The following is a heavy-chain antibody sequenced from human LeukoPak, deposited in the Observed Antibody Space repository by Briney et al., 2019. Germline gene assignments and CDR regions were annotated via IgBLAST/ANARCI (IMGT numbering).Heavy chain of an antibody. D-gene: IGHD4/OR15-4a*01. CDR1: GYTFTSYG. J-gene: IGHJ4*02. V-gene: IGHV1-18*01. CDR2: ISAYNGNT. Sequence: ASVTVSCTASGYTFTSYGISWVRQAPGQELEWVGWISAYNGNTNYAQKLQGRVTMTTDTSTSTAYMELRSLRSDDTAVYYCARRAGAYSHPYDYWGQGTLVTVSS. CDR3: ARRAGAYSHPYDY.